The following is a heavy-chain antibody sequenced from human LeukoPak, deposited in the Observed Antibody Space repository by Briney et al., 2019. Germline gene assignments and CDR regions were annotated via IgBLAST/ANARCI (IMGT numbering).Heavy chain of an antibody. CDR1: GFTVSSNY. J-gene: IGHJ4*02. V-gene: IGHV3-66*01. Sequence: PGGSLTLSCAASGFTVSSNYMNWVRQAQGKGLELVSVIYSGGSTYYADSVKGRFTISRDNSKNTLYLQMNSLRAEDTAVYYCARDLGTWRDYWGQGTLVTVSS. CDR2: IYSGGST. CDR3: ARDLGTWRDY. D-gene: IGHD3-16*01.